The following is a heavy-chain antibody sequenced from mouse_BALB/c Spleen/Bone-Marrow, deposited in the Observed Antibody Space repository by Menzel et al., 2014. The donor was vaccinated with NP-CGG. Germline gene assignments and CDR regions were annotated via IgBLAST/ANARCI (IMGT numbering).Heavy chain of an antibody. V-gene: IGHV5-9-2*01. CDR1: GFTFSNYA. CDR3: ARHAYYDQTEVSFVY. CDR2: ISAGGSYP. J-gene: IGHJ3*01. D-gene: IGHD2-4*01. Sequence: EVKLVESGGGLVKSGGSLKLSCAASGFTFSNYAMPWVRQTPEKRLEGVATISAGGSYPFYSDSVKGRFPIYRDNAKNNLYLQLSSLRSEDTALYYCARHAYYDQTEVSFVYWGQGTLVTVSA.